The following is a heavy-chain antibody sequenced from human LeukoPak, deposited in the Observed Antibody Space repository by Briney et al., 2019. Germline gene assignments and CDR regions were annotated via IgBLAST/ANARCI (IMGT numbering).Heavy chain of an antibody. D-gene: IGHD1-26*01. J-gene: IGHJ4*02. CDR1: GVTFSSSS. CDR2: ISASSRTK. V-gene: IGHV3-48*04. Sequence: PGGSLRLSCEASGVTFSSSSLNSVRQPPGKGLEWLSYISASSRTKYYADSVKGRFIVSRDNAKNSLFLQMDSLRAEDTALYYCAAQSSGGSTRAPDFWGQGTLVTVSS. CDR3: AAQSSGGSTRAPDF.